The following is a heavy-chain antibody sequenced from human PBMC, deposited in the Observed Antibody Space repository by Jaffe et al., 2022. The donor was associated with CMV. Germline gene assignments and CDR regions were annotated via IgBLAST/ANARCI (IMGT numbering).Heavy chain of an antibody. CDR3: VRDWDSGQQLPPN. V-gene: IGHV3-66*01. J-gene: IGHJ4*02. D-gene: IGHD6-13*01. CDR2: IYSGGDT. Sequence: EVQLVESGGGLVQPGGSLRLSCAASGFTVSSNYMSWVRQAPGKGLEWVSVIYSGGDTYYADSVKGRFTISRDKSKNTLYLQMNSLRAEDTAVYYCVRDWDSGQQLPPNWGQGTLVTVSS. CDR1: GFTVSSNY.